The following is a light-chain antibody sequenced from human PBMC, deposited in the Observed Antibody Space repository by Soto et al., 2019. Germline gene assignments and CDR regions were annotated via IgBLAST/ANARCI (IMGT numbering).Light chain of an antibody. CDR1: QSVFGNY. CDR3: QHYGNSPIN. V-gene: IGKV3-20*01. CDR2: GAS. J-gene: IGKJ5*01. Sequence: IALTQSPGTLSLSPGERSTLSCMASQSVFGNYLAWYQQKPGQAPRLLMYGASSRATGIPDRFSGSGSGADFTLTINRLEPEDFAVYYCQHYGNSPINCGQGKRREIK.